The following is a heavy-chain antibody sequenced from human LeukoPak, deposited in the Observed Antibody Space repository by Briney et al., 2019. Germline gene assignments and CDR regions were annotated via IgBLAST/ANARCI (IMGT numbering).Heavy chain of an antibody. CDR2: MYYSGST. V-gene: IGHV4-39*01. Sequence: PSETLSLTCTVSGGSISSSSYYWGWIRQPPGKGLEWIGSMYYSGSTYYNPSLKSRVTISGDTSKNQFSLKLSSVTAADTAVYYCARGRNSDYWGQGTLVTVSS. CDR3: ARGRNSDY. D-gene: IGHD5-24*01. J-gene: IGHJ4*02. CDR1: GGSISSSSYY.